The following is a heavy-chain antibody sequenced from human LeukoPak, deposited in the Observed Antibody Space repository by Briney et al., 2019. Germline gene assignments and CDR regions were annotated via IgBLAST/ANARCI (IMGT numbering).Heavy chain of an antibody. CDR3: AIWTLVAGSNFDY. V-gene: IGHV1-8*01. D-gene: IGHD6-19*01. CDR2: MNPNSGNT. CDR1: GYTFTSYD. J-gene: IGHJ4*02. Sequence: GASVKVSFKASGYTFTSYDINWVRQATGQGLEWMGWMNPNSGNTGYAQKFQGRVTMTRNTSISTAYMELGSLRSEDTAVYYCAIWTLVAGSNFDYWGQGTLVTVSS.